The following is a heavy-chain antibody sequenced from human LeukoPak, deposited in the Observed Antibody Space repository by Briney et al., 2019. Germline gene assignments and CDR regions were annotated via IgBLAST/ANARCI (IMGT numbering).Heavy chain of an antibody. Sequence: GGTLRLSCAASGFTFSSYGMSWVRQAPGKGLEWVSAISGSGGSTYYADSVKGRFTISRDNSKNMLYLQMNSLRAEDTAVYYCARYYESSGYYDNFDYWGQGTLVTVSS. D-gene: IGHD3-22*01. V-gene: IGHV3-23*01. CDR3: ARYYESSGYYDNFDY. J-gene: IGHJ4*02. CDR1: GFTFSSYG. CDR2: ISGSGGST.